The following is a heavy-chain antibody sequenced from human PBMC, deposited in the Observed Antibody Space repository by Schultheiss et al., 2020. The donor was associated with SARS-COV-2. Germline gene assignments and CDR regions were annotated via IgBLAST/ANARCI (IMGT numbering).Heavy chain of an antibody. CDR1: GFTVSSNY. CDR3: ARSRGPSRGTYYMDV. J-gene: IGHJ6*03. CDR2: INHSGST. D-gene: IGHD3-16*01. Sequence: GSLRLSCAASGFTVSSNYMSWVRQAPGKGLEWIGEINHSGSTNYNPSLKSRVTISVDTSKNQFSLKLSSVTAADTAVYYCARSRGPSRGTYYMDVWGKGTTVTVSS. V-gene: IGHV4-34*01.